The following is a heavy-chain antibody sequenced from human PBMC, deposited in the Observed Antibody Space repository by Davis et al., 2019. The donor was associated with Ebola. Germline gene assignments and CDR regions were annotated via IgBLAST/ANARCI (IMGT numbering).Heavy chain of an antibody. CDR3: ARGRAGGEAQYGSGSYYTRYYYYGMDV. Sequence: AASVKVSCKASGYTFTSYGISWVRQAPGQGLEWMGWISAYNGNTNYAQKLQGRVTMTTDTSKSPAYMELSSLRSDDTAVYYCARGRAGGEAQYGSGSYYTRYYYYGMDVWGQGTTVTVSS. D-gene: IGHD3-10*01. V-gene: IGHV1-18*01. J-gene: IGHJ6*02. CDR1: GYTFTSYG. CDR2: ISAYNGNT.